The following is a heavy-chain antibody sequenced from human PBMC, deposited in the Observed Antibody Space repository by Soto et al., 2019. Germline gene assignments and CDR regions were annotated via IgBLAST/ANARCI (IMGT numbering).Heavy chain of an antibody. CDR2: IYTSGST. D-gene: IGHD5-12*01. J-gene: IGHJ4*02. Sequence: GTLYLTCTDSGGSIISYYWSGIRQPAGKGLEWIGRIYTSGSTNYNPSLKSRVTMSVDTSKNQFSLKLSSVTAADTAVYYCARDDSGYELDYWGQGTLVTVSS. V-gene: IGHV4-4*07. CDR3: ARDDSGYELDY. CDR1: GGSIISYY.